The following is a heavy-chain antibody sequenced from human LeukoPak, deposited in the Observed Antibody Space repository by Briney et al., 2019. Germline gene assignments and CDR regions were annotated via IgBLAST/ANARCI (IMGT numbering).Heavy chain of an antibody. V-gene: IGHV3-30*01. J-gene: IGHJ6*04. Sequence: DSVKGRFTISRDNSKNTLYLQMNSLRAEDTAVYYCARDQEGIVVVPAAINYYYYGMDVWGKGTTVTVSS. D-gene: IGHD2-2*02. CDR3: ARDQEGIVVVPAAINYYYYGMDV.